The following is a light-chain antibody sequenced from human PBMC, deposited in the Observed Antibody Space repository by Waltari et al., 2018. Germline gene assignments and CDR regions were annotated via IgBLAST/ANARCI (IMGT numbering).Light chain of an antibody. Sequence: QAVVTQEPSLTVSPGGTVTLTCGSSTGTVTSGHFPYWFQRKPGQGPTTLIYDASKKEASTPSRFSGSLLGGKAALTLSGAQPEDEAEYYCLLFYNGPRVFGGGTKLTVL. V-gene: IGLV7-46*01. CDR1: TGTVTSGHF. CDR2: DAS. CDR3: LLFYNGPRV. J-gene: IGLJ3*02.